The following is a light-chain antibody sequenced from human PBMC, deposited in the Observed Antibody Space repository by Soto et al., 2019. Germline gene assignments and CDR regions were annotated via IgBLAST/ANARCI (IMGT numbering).Light chain of an antibody. CDR3: QQHSFWRIT. CDR2: DAS. CDR1: QSVSSY. V-gene: IGKV3-11*01. Sequence: EIVLTQSPATLSLSPGERATLSCRASQSVSSYLAWYQQKPGQAPRLLIYDASNRATGIPARFSGSGSGTDFTLTISSLEPEDFAVYYCQQHSFWRITFGPGTKVDIK. J-gene: IGKJ3*01.